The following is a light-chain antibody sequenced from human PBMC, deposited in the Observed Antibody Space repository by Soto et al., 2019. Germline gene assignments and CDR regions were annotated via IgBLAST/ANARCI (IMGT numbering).Light chain of an antibody. CDR3: AAWDGSLIGPV. Sequence: QSALTQPASVSGSPGQSITISCTGTSSDVGTSYLVSWYQQHPGKAPKLIIYEVSKRPSGDSIRFSGSKSGNTASLTISGLQAEDEADYYCAAWDGSLIGPVFGGGTKVTVL. V-gene: IGLV2-23*02. CDR2: EVS. J-gene: IGLJ2*01. CDR1: SSDVGTSYL.